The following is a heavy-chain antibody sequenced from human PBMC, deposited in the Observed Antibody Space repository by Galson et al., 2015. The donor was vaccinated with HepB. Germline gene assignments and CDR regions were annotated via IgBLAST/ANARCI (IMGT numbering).Heavy chain of an antibody. CDR3: ARERTYDFWSGPRSAYMDV. V-gene: IGHV3-64*01. J-gene: IGHJ6*03. CDR2: ISSNGGST. Sequence: SLRLSCAASGFTFSSYAMHWVRQAPGKGLEYVSAISSNGGSTYYANSVKGRFTISRDNSKNTLYLQMGSLRAEDMAVYYCARERTYDFWSGPRSAYMDVWGKGTTVTVSS. D-gene: IGHD3-3*01. CDR1: GFTFSSYA.